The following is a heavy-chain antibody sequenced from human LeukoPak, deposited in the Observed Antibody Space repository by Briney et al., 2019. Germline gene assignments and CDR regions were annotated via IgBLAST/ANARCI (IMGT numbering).Heavy chain of an antibody. V-gene: IGHV3-64*04. J-gene: IGHJ3*02. CDR2: ISSNGGST. CDR3: AKDPTVTTHGAFDI. Sequence: GGSLRLSCSASGFTFSSYAMHWVRQAPGKGLEYVSAISSNGGSTYYADSVKGRFTISRDNSKNTLYLQMNSLRAEDTAVYYCAKDPTVTTHGAFDIWGQGTMVTVSS. D-gene: IGHD4-17*01. CDR1: GFTFSSYA.